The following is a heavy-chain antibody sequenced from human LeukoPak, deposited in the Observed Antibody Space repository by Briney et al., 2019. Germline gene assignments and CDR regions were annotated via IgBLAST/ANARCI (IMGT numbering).Heavy chain of an antibody. CDR2: IKSKTDGGTT. J-gene: IGHJ4*02. Sequence: GGSLRLSCAASGFIFSGYWMTWVRQAPGKGLEWVGRIKSKTDGGTTDYAAPVKGRFTISRDDSKNTLYLQMNSLKTEDTAVYYCTTIWFGELFSDYWGQGTLVTVSS. D-gene: IGHD3-10*01. CDR3: TTIWFGELFSDY. CDR1: GFIFSGYW. V-gene: IGHV3-15*01.